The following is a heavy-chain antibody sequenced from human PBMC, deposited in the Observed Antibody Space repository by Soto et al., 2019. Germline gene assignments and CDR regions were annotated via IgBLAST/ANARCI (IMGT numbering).Heavy chain of an antibody. D-gene: IGHD2-15*01. J-gene: IGHJ6*02. V-gene: IGHV3-48*01. CDR1: GFTLSTYA. CDR2: ISPSSSTI. CDR3: ARVLRGGSLQSDHYYYGMDV. Sequence: GGSLRLSCAASGFTLSTYAMSWVRQAPGKGLEWVSYISPSSSTIYYADSAKGRFTISRDNSKNTLYLQMNSLRAEDTAVYYCARVLRGGSLQSDHYYYGMDVWGQGTTVTVSS.